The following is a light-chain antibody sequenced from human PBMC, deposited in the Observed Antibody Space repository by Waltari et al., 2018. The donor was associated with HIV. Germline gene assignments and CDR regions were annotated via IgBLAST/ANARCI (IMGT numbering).Light chain of an antibody. CDR1: SSNIGAGYD. V-gene: IGLV1-40*01. CDR3: QSYDSSLSGVV. Sequence: QSVLTQPPSVSGAPGQRVTISCTGSSSNIGAGYDVHWYQQLPGTAPKLLIYGSSDRPCGVRDRFSGSKSGTSASLAITGLQAEDEADYYCQSYDSSLSGVVFGGGTKLTVL. J-gene: IGLJ2*01. CDR2: GSS.